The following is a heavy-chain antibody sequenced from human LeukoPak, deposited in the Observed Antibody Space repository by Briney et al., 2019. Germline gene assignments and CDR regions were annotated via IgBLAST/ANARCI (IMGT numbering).Heavy chain of an antibody. CDR1: GGSISSYY. CDR2: IYTSGST. J-gene: IGHJ4*02. CDR3: ARDRYYYDSSGYYYLFDY. D-gene: IGHD3-22*01. Sequence: PSETLSLTCTVSGGSISSYYWSWIRQPAGKGLEWIGRIYTSGSTNHNPSLKSRVTMSVDTSKNQFSLKLSSVTAADTAVYYCARDRYYYDSSGYYYLFDYWGQGTLVTVSS. V-gene: IGHV4-4*07.